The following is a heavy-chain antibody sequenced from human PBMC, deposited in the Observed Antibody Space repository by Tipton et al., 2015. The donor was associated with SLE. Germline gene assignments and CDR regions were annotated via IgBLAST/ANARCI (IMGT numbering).Heavy chain of an antibody. V-gene: IGHV4-39*07. CDR2: IFYSGTT. CDR3: TRALECPITGYYSYYYMDV. Sequence: TLSLTCTVSGGSISSSSYYWGWIRQPPGKGLEWIGSIFYSGTTHYNPSLKSRVTISVDTSKKQFSLKLSSVTAADAAVYYCTRALECPITGYYSYYYMDVWGKGITVTVSS. J-gene: IGHJ6*03. CDR1: GGSISSSSYY. D-gene: IGHD3-3*01.